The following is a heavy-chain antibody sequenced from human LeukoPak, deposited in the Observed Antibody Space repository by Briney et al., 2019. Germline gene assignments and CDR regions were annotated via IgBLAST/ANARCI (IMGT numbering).Heavy chain of an antibody. Sequence: GASLRLSCAASGFTFSSYEMNWVRQAPGKGLEWVSYISSSGSTTYYADSVKGRFTISRDNAKNSLYLQMNSLRAEDTAVYYCARGRSYGSGSYYNYYYYYGMDVWGQGTTVTVSS. V-gene: IGHV3-48*03. D-gene: IGHD3-10*01. J-gene: IGHJ6*02. CDR2: ISSSGSTT. CDR3: ARGRSYGSGSYYNYYYYYGMDV. CDR1: GFTFSSYE.